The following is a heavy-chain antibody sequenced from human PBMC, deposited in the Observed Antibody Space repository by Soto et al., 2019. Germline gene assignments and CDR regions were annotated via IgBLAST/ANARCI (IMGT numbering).Heavy chain of an antibody. D-gene: IGHD3-22*01. CDR1: GGTFSSYA. V-gene: IGHV1-69*13. CDR3: ASAGITMIVVPWAAFDI. J-gene: IGHJ3*02. Sequence: ASVKVSCKASGGTFSSYAISWVRQAPGQGLEWMGGIIPIFGTANYAQKFQGRVTITADESTSTAYMELSSLRSEDTAVYYCASAGITMIVVPWAAFDIWGQGTMVTV. CDR2: IIPIFGTA.